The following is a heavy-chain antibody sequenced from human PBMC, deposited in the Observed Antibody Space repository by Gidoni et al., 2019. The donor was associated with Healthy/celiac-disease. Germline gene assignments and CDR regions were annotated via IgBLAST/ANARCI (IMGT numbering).Heavy chain of an antibody. CDR3: AQMHSSSWYDY. V-gene: IGHV2-26*01. D-gene: IGHD6-13*01. CDR1: GCSLSNARMG. J-gene: IGHJ4*02. CDR2: IFSNDEK. Sequence: QVTLKESGPVLVKPTEILTLTCTVSGCSLSNARMGVSWIRQPPGKALEWLAHIFSNDEKSYSTSLKSRLTISNDTSKSQVVLTMTNMDPVDTATYYCAQMHSSSWYDYWGQGTLVTVSS.